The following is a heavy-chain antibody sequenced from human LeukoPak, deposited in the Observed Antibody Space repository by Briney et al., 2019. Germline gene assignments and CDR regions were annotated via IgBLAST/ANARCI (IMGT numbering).Heavy chain of an antibody. V-gene: IGHV4-59*01. Sequence: ASETLSLTCTVSGGSISSYYWSWIRQPPGKGLEWIGYIYYSGSTNYNPSLKSRVTISVDTSKNQSSLKLSSVTAADTAVYYCARFTALEFDPWGQGTLVTVSS. CDR2: IYYSGST. J-gene: IGHJ5*02. CDR1: GGSISSYY. D-gene: IGHD5-18*01. CDR3: ARFTALEFDP.